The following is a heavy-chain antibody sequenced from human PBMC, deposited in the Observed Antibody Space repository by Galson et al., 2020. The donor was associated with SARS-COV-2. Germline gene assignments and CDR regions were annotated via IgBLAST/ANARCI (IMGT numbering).Heavy chain of an antibody. CDR3: ARDYYDSSGYSTDGMDV. V-gene: IGHV3-30*04. J-gene: IGHJ6*02. D-gene: IGHD3-22*01. Sequence: SCAASGFTFSRSAIHWVRQAPGKGLEWVAVISYDGRNTHYGDSVRGRFTISRDNSKNTLYLQMNTLRAEDTAVYYCARDYYDSSGYSTDGMDVWGQGTTVTVSS. CDR1: GFTFSRSA. CDR2: ISYDGRNT.